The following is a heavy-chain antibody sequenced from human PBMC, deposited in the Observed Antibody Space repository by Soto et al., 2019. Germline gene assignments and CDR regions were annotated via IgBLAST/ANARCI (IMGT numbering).Heavy chain of an antibody. J-gene: IGHJ3*02. Sequence: QRRLVKSGAEMKKPGASVKVSCQASGYVFPNFGINWVRQAPGQGLEWMGWISPYNGKTKYAQSLNGRVTMTTDTSTTTAYMELRSLRSDDTAMYYYARESRVGSNAGASSDIWGQGTMVAVSS. D-gene: IGHD1-26*01. CDR1: GYVFPNFG. CDR3: ARESRVGSNAGASSDI. CDR2: ISPYNGKT. V-gene: IGHV1-18*01.